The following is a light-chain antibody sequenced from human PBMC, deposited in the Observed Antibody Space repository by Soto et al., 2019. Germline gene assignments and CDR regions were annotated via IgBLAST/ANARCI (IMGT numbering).Light chain of an antibody. CDR3: ATWDGSLTGYV. CDR1: SSNIGSNT. V-gene: IGLV1-44*01. CDR2: STD. J-gene: IGLJ1*01. Sequence: QSVLTQPPSASGALGQRVTISCSGGSSNIGSNTVNWYQQPPGTAPKLLICSTDQRPSGVPDRFSGSKSGTSASLAISGLQSEDEADYYSATWDGSLTGYVFGTGTKLTVL.